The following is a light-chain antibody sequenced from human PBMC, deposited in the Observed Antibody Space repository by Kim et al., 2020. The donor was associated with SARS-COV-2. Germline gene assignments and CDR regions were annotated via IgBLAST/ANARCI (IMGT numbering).Light chain of an antibody. Sequence: SSELTQDPAVSVALGHTVRITCQGDSLRSYYASWYQQKPGQAPVLVIDGKNNRPSGIPDRFSGSSSGNPASLTITGAQAEDEADYYCNSRDSSGNHYVFGTGTKVTVL. CDR2: GKN. V-gene: IGLV3-19*01. CDR3: NSRDSSGNHYV. CDR1: SLRSYY. J-gene: IGLJ1*01.